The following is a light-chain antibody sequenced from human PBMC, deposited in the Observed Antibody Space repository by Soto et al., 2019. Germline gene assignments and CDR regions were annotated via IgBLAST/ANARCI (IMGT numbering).Light chain of an antibody. Sequence: DVVMTQSPLSLPVTLGQPASISCRSSQSIVYSDGNAYLSWFQQRPGQSPRRLIYKAFNRDSGVPDRFSGSGSGTDFTLKISRVEAADVGVYYCMQGTHWPPVTFGQGTKLEIK. CDR2: KAF. V-gene: IGKV2-30*01. J-gene: IGKJ2*01. CDR1: QSIVYSDGNAY. CDR3: MQGTHWPPVT.